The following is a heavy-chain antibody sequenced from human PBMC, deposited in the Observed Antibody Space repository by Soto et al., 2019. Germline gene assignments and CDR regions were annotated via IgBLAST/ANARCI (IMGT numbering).Heavy chain of an antibody. CDR1: GFTLMSYA. J-gene: IGHJ6*02. CDR3: ARVGYSSGFYYYYGMDV. Sequence: RGPQSHSCAASGFTLMSYAKHWVRQAPGKALVSVAVISYDGGNNYYAVSVNGRFTISRDNSKNMLYLQMNSLRAEDTAVYYCARVGYSSGFYYYYGMDVWGQGTTVTVSS. D-gene: IGHD6-19*01. CDR2: ISYDGGNN. V-gene: IGHV3-30-3*01.